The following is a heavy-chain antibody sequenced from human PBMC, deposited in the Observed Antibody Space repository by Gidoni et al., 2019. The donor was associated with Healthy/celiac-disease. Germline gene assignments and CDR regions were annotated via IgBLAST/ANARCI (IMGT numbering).Heavy chain of an antibody. J-gene: IGHJ3*02. CDR2: ISSSSSTI. CDR3: ARGGSYYSSYAFDI. V-gene: IGHV3-48*01. Sequence: EVQLVESGGGLVQPGGSLRLSCAASGFIFSSYSMNWVRQAPGKGLEWVSYISSSSSTIYYADSVKGRFTISRDNAKNSLYLQMNSLRAEDTAVYYCARGGSYYSSYAFDIWGQGTMVTVSS. D-gene: IGHD1-26*01. CDR1: GFIFSSYS.